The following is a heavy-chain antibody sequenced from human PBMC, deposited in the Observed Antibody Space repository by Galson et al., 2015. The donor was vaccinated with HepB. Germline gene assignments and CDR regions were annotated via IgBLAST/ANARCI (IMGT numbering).Heavy chain of an antibody. D-gene: IGHD4-17*01. CDR3: ARLYDGDYNFDY. CDR2: IYSGGST. J-gene: IGHJ4*02. V-gene: IGHV3-53*01. CDR1: GFTVSSNY. Sequence: SLRLSCAASGFTVSSNYMSWVRQAPGKGLEWVSVIYSGGSTYYADSVKGRFTISRDNSKNTLYLQMNSLRAEDTAVYYCARLYDGDYNFDYWGQGTLVTVSS.